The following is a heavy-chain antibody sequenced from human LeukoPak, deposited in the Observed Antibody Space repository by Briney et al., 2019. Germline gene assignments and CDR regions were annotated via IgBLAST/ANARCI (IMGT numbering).Heavy chain of an antibody. Sequence: ASVTVSFTGSGYTFTIYGISWVRQAPGQGLGWMGWISAYNGNTNYAQKLQCTIAMTTYTSTSTAYMELRSLKSDDTAVYYCARDAYSSGWYLPTSDYWGQGTLVTVSS. CDR1: GYTFTIYG. CDR3: ARDAYSSGWYLPTSDY. D-gene: IGHD6-19*01. V-gene: IGHV1-18*01. CDR2: ISAYNGNT. J-gene: IGHJ4*02.